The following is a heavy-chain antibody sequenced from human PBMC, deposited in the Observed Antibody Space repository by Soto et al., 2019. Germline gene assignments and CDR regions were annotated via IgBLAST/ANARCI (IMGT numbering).Heavy chain of an antibody. CDR1: GGTFSSHA. V-gene: IGHV1-69*13. J-gene: IGHJ6*02. CDR3: ARLWFGELYPDYYYGMDV. CDR2: IIPIFGTA. Sequence: ASVKVSCKASGGTFSSHAISWVRQAPGQGLEWMGGIIPIFGTANYAQKFQGRVTITADESTSTAYMELSSLRSEDTAVYYCARLWFGELYPDYYYGMDVWGQGTTVTVSS. D-gene: IGHD3-10*01.